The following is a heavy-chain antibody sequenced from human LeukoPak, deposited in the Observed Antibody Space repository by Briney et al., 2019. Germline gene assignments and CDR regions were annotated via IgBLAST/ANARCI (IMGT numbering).Heavy chain of an antibody. Sequence: GGSLRLSCAASGFTFSSYAMSWVRQTPGKGLEWVSAISGSGGSTYYADSVKGRFTISRDNSRNTLYLQMNSLRAEDTAVYYCAKGLRAHGFDLWGQGTLVAVSS. CDR1: GFTFSSYA. CDR2: ISGSGGST. V-gene: IGHV3-23*01. D-gene: IGHD5-12*01. CDR3: AKGLRAHGFDL. J-gene: IGHJ5*02.